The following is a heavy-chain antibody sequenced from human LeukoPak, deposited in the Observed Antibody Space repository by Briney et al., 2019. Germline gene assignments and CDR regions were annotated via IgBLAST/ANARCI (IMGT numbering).Heavy chain of an antibody. Sequence: GGSLRLSCAASGFTFSSYAMSWVRQAPGQGLEWVSSISGSDGTTYYADSVKGRFTISRDNSKNTLYLQMNSLRAEDTAVYYCAKGTYYYDSSGYLGIDYWGQGTLVTVSS. CDR2: ISGSDGTT. CDR1: GFTFSSYA. D-gene: IGHD3-22*01. CDR3: AKGTYYYDSSGYLGIDY. J-gene: IGHJ4*02. V-gene: IGHV3-23*01.